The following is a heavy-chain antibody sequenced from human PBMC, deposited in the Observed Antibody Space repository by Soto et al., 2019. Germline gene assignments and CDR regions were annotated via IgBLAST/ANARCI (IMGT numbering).Heavy chain of an antibody. D-gene: IGHD2-15*01. CDR1: GGSISSSNW. V-gene: IGHV4-4*02. Sequence: QVQLQESGPGLVKPSGTLSLTCAVSGGSISSSNWWSWVRQPPGKGLEWIGEIYHSGSTNYNPSLKRRVTIAVDKPKNQFSLKLSSVTAADTAVYYCASTPTCLNRLSDYWGQGTLVTVSS. CDR2: IYHSGST. J-gene: IGHJ4*02. CDR3: ASTPTCLNRLSDY.